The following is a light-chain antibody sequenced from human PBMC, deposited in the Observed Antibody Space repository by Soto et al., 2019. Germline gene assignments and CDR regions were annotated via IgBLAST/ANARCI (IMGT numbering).Light chain of an antibody. J-gene: IGLJ3*02. Sequence: QSALTQPASVSGPPGQSITISCTGTSSDVGGYNYVSWFQQHPGKAPKLMIYEVSSRPSGVSNRFSGSKSGNTASQTISGLQTEDEADYYCNSYTTSSTWVFGGGTKLTVL. CDR2: EVS. V-gene: IGLV2-14*01. CDR1: SSDVGGYNY. CDR3: NSYTTSSTWV.